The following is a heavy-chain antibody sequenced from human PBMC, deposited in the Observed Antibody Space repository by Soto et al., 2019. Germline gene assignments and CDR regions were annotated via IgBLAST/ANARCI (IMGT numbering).Heavy chain of an antibody. V-gene: IGHV4-34*01. CDR1: GRSFSGYY. D-gene: IGHD4-17*01. CDR3: ARAYGGNSCVFDY. CDR2: INHSGSN. J-gene: IGHJ4*02. Sequence: QVQLQQWGAGLLKPSETLSLTCAVYGRSFSGYYWSWIRQPPGKGLGWIGEINHSGSNNYNPSLRSRVAISVYTSQNQFSLNLGSVTAAETAVYFCARAYGGNSCVFDYWGQGTLVTVSS.